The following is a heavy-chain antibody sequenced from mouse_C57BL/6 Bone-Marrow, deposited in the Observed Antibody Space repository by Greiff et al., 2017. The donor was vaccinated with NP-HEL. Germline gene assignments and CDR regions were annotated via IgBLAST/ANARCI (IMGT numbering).Heavy chain of an antibody. CDR3: ARSTMVTPDY. CDR1: GYTFTSYW. D-gene: IGHD2-2*01. J-gene: IGHJ2*01. Sequence: VQLQQPGAELVKPGASVKLSCKASGYTFTSYWMQWVKQRPGQGLEWIGEIDPSDSYTNYNQKFKGKATLTVDTSSSTAYMQLSSRTSEDSAVYYCARSTMVTPDYWGQGTTLTVSS. CDR2: IDPSDSYT. V-gene: IGHV1-50*01.